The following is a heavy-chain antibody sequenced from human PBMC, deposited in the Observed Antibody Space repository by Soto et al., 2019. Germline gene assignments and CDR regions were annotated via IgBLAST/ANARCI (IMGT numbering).Heavy chain of an antibody. J-gene: IGHJ5*02. D-gene: IGHD6-6*01. CDR1: GFSLSTSGMC. CDR3: ARINIAARTNNWFDP. CDR2: IDWDDDK. V-gene: IGHV2-70*11. Sequence: SGPTLVNPTQTLTLTCTFSGFSLSTSGMCVSWIRQPPGKALEWLARIDWDDDKYYNTSLKTRLTISKDTSKNQVVLTMTNMDPVDTATYYCARINIAARTNNWFDPWGQGTLVTVSS.